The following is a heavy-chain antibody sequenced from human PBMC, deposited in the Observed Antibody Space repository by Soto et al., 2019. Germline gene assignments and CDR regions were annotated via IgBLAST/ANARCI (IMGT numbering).Heavy chain of an antibody. V-gene: IGHV5-51*01. D-gene: IGHD2-8*01. CDR2: IYLGNSDT. Sequence: GESLKISCKGSGYSFSSYWIAWVRQMPGKGLEWVGIIYLGNSDTRYSPSFQGQVTISADKSISTAYLQWSSLKASDTAMYYCARQGVRSRGGMDFWGQGTTVTVSS. CDR1: GYSFSSYW. J-gene: IGHJ6*02. CDR3: ARQGVRSRGGMDF.